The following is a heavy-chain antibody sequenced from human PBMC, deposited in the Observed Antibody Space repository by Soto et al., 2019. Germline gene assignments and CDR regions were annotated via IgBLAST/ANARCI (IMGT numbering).Heavy chain of an antibody. CDR3: ARSGDNYNLLDY. J-gene: IGHJ4*02. CDR2: ISLEGSNK. D-gene: IGHD1-1*01. CDR1: GFNFSHYA. V-gene: IGHV3-30*03. Sequence: RGSLRLSCAASGFNFSHYAMHWVRQAPGKGLEWLAIISLEGSNKYSAKPVKDRFTISRDNSKSTLYLQISNLRGEDTATYYCARSGDNYNLLDYWGQGTPVTVSS.